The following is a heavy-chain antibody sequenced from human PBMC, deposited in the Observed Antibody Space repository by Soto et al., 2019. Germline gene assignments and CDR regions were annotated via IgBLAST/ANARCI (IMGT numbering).Heavy chain of an antibody. V-gene: IGHV1-18*01. J-gene: IGHJ4*02. D-gene: IGHD6-25*01. CDR2: IAAYDGPT. CDR1: GNTFRSYG. CDR3: AANQGAASPPRD. Sequence: QLVQSGPEVKKPGASVKVSCQASGNTFRSYGFSWVRQAPGQGLEWMGFIAAYDGPTFYAPKFRGRVTMTKDTSATTVYMDLRRLLSAGTAIYYCAANQGAASPPRDGGQGTLVTVSS.